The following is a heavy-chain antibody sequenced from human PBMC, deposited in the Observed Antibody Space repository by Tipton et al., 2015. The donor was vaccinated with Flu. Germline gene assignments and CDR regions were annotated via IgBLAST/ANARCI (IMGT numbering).Heavy chain of an antibody. Sequence: QVQLVQSGAEVRKPGESLKISCETSGYIFTSYWIGWIRQSPGKGLEWIGSIYYGGSTYSKPSLQNRLTVSIDTAKDQFSLKLTSVTAADTAVYYCAISVSELADIQSWGQGTLVTVSS. CDR2: IYYGGST. CDR3: AISVSELADIQS. J-gene: IGHJ5*02. V-gene: IGHV4-38-2*01. CDR1: GYIFTSYW. D-gene: IGHD2-21*02.